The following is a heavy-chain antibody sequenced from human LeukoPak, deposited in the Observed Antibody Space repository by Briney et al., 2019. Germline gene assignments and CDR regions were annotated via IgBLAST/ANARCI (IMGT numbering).Heavy chain of an antibody. CDR2: IHYSGTT. J-gene: IGHJ4*02. D-gene: IGHD4-11*01. Sequence: SHTLSLTCTVSGGSISSGDYYWSWIRQHPGKGLEWIGYIHYSGTTYYNPSLNSRVTISVDRSANHFSLKVSSVTAADTAVYYCARDAIDSNYFDFWGQGTLVTVSS. CDR1: GGSISSGDYY. CDR3: ARDAIDSNYFDF. V-gene: IGHV4-31*03.